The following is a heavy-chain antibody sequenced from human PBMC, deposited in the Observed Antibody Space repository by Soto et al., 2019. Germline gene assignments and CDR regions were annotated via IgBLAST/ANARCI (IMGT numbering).Heavy chain of an antibody. D-gene: IGHD6-19*01. CDR2: ISGSGGII. CDR3: ARGSRTTYSSGWYYDY. Sequence: EVQLLESGGGLVQPGGSLRLSCAASGFTFSSYAMSWVRQAPGKGLEWVSGISGSGGIIYYVDSVKGRFTISRGNSKNTLYLQMNRLRAGDTAVYYCARGSRTTYSSGWYYDYWGQGALVTVSS. J-gene: IGHJ4*02. CDR1: GFTFSSYA. V-gene: IGHV3-23*01.